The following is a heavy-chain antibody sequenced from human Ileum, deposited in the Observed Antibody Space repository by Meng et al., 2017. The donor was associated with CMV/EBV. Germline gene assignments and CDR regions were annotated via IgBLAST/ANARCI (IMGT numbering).Heavy chain of an antibody. J-gene: IGHJ4*02. CDR1: GFTFSSYS. CDR2: ISSSSSTI. V-gene: IGHV3-48*04. Sequence: GESLKISCAASGFTFSSYSMNWVRQAPGKGLEWVSYISSSSSTIYYADSVKGRFTISRDNAKNSLYLQMNSLRAEDTAVYYCARDMFGVVSPIAYWGQGTLVTVSS. CDR3: ARDMFGVVSPIAY. D-gene: IGHD3-3*01.